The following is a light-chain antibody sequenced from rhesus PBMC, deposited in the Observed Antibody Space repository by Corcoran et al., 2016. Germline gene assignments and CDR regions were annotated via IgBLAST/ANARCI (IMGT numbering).Light chain of an antibody. J-gene: IGKJ1*01. CDR2: GAS. Sequence: ETVVTQSPATLALSPGDRATLSCRASQSVGRYLAWYQQKPGQTPRLRIYGASSRASGIPERFSGSGSGTDFTLPISSLEPEDVGVYYCQQSSNLWTFGQGTKVEIK. CDR3: QQSSNLWT. V-gene: IGKV3-24*04. CDR1: QSVGRY.